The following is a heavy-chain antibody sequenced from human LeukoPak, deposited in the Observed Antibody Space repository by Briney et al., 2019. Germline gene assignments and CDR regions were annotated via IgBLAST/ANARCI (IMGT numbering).Heavy chain of an antibody. CDR2: ISYDGSNK. V-gene: IGHV3-30*03. J-gene: IGHJ4*02. Sequence: PGKSLRLSCAASGFSFRSYGMHWVRQAPGKGLEWVAVISYDGSNKYYADFVKGRFTISRDNSKNTLYLQMNSLRTEDTAVYYCAGYSGFDDGGDYWGQGTLVTVSS. CDR3: AGYSGFDDGGDY. D-gene: IGHD5-12*01. CDR1: GFSFRSYG.